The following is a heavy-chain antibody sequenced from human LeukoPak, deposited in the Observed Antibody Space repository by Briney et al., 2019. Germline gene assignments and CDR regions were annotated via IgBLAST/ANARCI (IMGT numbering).Heavy chain of an antibody. V-gene: IGHV4-34*01. CDR3: ASDRWGCFDY. CDR2: INHSGST. D-gene: IGHD7-27*01. J-gene: IGHJ4*02. Sequence: SETLSLTCAVYGGSFSGYYWSWIRQPPGKGLEWIGEINHSGSTNYNPSLKSRVTISVDTSKNQFSLKLSSVTAADTAVYYCASDRWGCFDYWGQGTLVTVSS. CDR1: GGSFSGYY.